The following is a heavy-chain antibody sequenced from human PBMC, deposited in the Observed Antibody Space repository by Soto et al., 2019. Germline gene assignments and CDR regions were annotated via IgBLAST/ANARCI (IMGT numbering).Heavy chain of an antibody. V-gene: IGHV3-33*01. D-gene: IGHD7-27*01. CDR2: IWYDGSNK. CDR3: ARDCRNWGSGVGDAFDN. Sequence: QVQLVECGGGVVQPGRSLRLSCAAAGFTFSSYGMHWVRQAPGKGLEGVAVIWYDGSNKYYADSVKGRFTSSRDNSKNTLYLQMNSMRAEDTAVYYCARDCRNWGSGVGDAFDNWGQGTMVTVSS. J-gene: IGHJ3*02. CDR1: GFTFSSYG.